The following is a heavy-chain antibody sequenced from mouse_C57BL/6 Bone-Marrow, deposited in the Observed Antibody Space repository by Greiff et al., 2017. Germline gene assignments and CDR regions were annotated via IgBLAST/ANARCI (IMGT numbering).Heavy chain of an antibody. V-gene: IGHV1-64*01. CDR3: VYDYDGYAMYY. D-gene: IGHD2-4*01. Sequence: QVQLQQPGAELVKPGASVKLSCKASGYTFTSYWMHWVKQRPGQGLEWIGMIHPNSGSTNYNEKFKSKATLTVDNSSSTAFMQLSSLTSEDSAVYYCVYDYDGYAMYYWGQGTAVTVSS. J-gene: IGHJ4*01. CDR1: GYTFTSYW. CDR2: IHPNSGST.